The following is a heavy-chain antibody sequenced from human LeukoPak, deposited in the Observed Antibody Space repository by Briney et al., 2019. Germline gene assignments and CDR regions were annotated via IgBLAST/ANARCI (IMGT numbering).Heavy chain of an antibody. V-gene: IGHV6-1*01. J-gene: IGHJ3*02. CDR2: TYYRSKWYN. Sequence: SQTLSLTCAISGDSVSSNSAAWNWIRQSPSRGLEWLGRTYYRSKWYNDYAVSVKSRITINPDTSKNQFSLQLNSVTPEDTAVYYCARVLRDFLFYSSGWFDAFDIWGQGTMVTVSS. CDR1: GDSVSSNSAA. CDR3: ARVLRDFLFYSSGWFDAFDI. D-gene: IGHD6-19*01.